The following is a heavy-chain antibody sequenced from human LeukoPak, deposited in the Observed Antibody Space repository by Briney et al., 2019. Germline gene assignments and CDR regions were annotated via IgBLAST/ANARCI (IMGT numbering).Heavy chain of an antibody. CDR1: GFTFSTYG. J-gene: IGHJ4*02. Sequence: GRSLRLSCAASGFTFSTYGMHWVRQAPGKGLEWVALISYDGSNIYYADSVKGRFTISRGRSMNTLYLQMNSLRGEDTAVYFCAKDSSPAYFDYWGQGTLVTVSS. CDR2: ISYDGSNI. V-gene: IGHV3-30*18. CDR3: AKDSSPAYFDY. D-gene: IGHD6-6*01.